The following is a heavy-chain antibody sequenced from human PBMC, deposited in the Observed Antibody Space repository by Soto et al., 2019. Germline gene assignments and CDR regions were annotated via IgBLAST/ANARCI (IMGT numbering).Heavy chain of an antibody. J-gene: IGHJ3*02. D-gene: IGHD5-12*01. CDR2: IYYSGST. CDR1: GGSISSGDYY. CDR3: ARGGYSGYEKDAFDI. V-gene: IGHV4-30-4*01. Sequence: SETLSLTCTVSGGSISSGDYYWSWIRQPPGKGLEWIGYIYYSGSTYYNPSLKSRVTISVDTSKNQFSLKLSSVTAADTAVYYCARGGYSGYEKDAFDIWGRGTMVTVSS.